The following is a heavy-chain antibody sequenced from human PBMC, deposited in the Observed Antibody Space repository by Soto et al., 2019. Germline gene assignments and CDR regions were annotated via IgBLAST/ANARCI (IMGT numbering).Heavy chain of an antibody. CDR2: ISYDGSNK. D-gene: IGHD4-17*01. Sequence: LRLSCTASGFTFSSYGMHWVRQAPGKGLEWVAVISYDGSNKYYADSVKGRFTISRDNSKNTLYLQMNSLRAEDTAVYYCAKNGDYDVNYYYYYYMDVWGKGTTVTVSS. CDR3: AKNGDYDVNYYYYYYMDV. V-gene: IGHV3-30*18. J-gene: IGHJ6*03. CDR1: GFTFSSYG.